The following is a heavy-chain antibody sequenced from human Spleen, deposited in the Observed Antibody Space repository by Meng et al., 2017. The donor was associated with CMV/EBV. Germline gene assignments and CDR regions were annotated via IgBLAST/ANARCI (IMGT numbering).Heavy chain of an antibody. V-gene: IGHV3-9*03. Sequence: GGSLRLSCAASGFTVSSNYMSWVRQAPGKGLEWVSGISWNSSSIGYADSVKGRFTISRDNAKKSLYLQMNSLRDEDVALYFCAKDRLANYYYFGLDVWGQGTTVTVSS. CDR2: ISWNSSSI. D-gene: IGHD5-12*01. CDR3: AKDRLANYYYFGLDV. CDR1: GFTVSSNY. J-gene: IGHJ6*01.